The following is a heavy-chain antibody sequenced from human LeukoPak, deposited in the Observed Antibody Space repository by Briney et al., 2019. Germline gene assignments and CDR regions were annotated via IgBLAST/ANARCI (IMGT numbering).Heavy chain of an antibody. CDR3: AKAAAAPGFDF. Sequence: GGSLRLSCAASGFTFSSYAMSWVRQAPGKGLEWVATVSGSGDRMYHADSVKGRFTISRDNSKNTIYLQMNSLRAEDTALYYCAKAAAAPGFDFWGQGTLVTVSS. CDR1: GFTFSSYA. V-gene: IGHV3-23*01. D-gene: IGHD6-13*01. J-gene: IGHJ4*02. CDR2: VSGSGDRM.